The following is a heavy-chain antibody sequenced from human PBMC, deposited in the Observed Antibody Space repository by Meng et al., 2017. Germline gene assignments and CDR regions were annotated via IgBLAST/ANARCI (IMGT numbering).Heavy chain of an antibody. CDR3: ASTIAVAGTGWFDP. CDR2: IIPIFGTE. Sequence: QVQLVQSGAEAKKPGSSVKVPCKASGGTFSCYAISWVRQAPGQGLEWMGGIIPIFGTENYAQKFQGRVTITSDESTSTAYMELSSLRSEDTAVYYCASTIAVAGTGWFDPWGQGTLVTVSS. V-gene: IGHV1-69*05. D-gene: IGHD6-19*01. J-gene: IGHJ5*02. CDR1: GGTFSCYA.